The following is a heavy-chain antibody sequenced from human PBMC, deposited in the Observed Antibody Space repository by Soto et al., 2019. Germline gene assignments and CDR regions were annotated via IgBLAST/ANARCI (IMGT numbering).Heavy chain of an antibody. D-gene: IGHD6-19*01. CDR1: GFTFSSFG. V-gene: IGHV3-30*18. Sequence: QVQLVESGGGVVQPGRSLRLSCAASGFTFSSFGMHWVRQAPGKGLEWVALISYDGSSDYYVDSVKGRFTISRDKSKNTRYMQMNSRRPEDTSVYYCAKDRGWSSADLEYWGQGTLVTVSS. CDR3: AKDRGWSSADLEY. J-gene: IGHJ4*02. CDR2: ISYDGSSD.